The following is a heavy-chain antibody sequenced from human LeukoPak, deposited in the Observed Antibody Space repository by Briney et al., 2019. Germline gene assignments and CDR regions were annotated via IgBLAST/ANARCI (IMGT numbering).Heavy chain of an antibody. V-gene: IGHV4-39*01. CDR3: AELGITMIGGV. CDR2: IYYSGST. J-gene: IGHJ6*04. D-gene: IGHD3-10*02. Sequence: PSETLSLTRTVSGGSISSSSYYWGWIRQPPGKGLEWIGSIYYSGSTYYNPSLKSRVTISVDTSKNQFSLKLSSVTAADTAVYYCAELGITMIGGVWGKGTTVTISS. CDR1: GGSISSSSYY.